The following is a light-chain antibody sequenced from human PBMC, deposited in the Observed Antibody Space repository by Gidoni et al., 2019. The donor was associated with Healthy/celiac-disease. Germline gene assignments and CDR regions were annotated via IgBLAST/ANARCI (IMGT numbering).Light chain of an antibody. Sequence: DIVLTQSPATLSLSPGERATLSCRASQSVSSYLAWYQQKPGQAPRILIYDAPNRATGIPARFSGSGSGTDFTLTISSLEPEDLAVYYCQQRSNWPPALTFGGGTKVEIK. CDR2: DAP. CDR3: QQRSNWPPALT. CDR1: QSVSSY. J-gene: IGKJ4*01. V-gene: IGKV3-11*01.